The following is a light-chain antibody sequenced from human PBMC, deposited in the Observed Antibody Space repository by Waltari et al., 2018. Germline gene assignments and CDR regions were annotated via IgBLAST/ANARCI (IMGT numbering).Light chain of an antibody. CDR3: QQYRGLWT. CDR1: QSVSSW. Sequence: IQMTQSPSTLSASVGDRVTITCRASQSVSSWLAWYRQKTGEAPKLLIYDASSLESGVPSRFSGSGSGTEFTLTISSLQSDDFATYYCQQYRGLWTFGQGTRVEVK. CDR2: DAS. J-gene: IGKJ1*01. V-gene: IGKV1-5*01.